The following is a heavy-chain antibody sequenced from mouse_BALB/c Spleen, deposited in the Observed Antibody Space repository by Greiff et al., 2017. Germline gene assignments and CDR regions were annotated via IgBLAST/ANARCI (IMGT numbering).Heavy chain of an antibody. V-gene: IGHV5-6-5*01. CDR2: ISSGGST. J-gene: IGHJ3*01. CDR1: GFTFSSYA. Sequence: DVKLVESGGGLVKPGGSLKLSCAASGFTFSSYAMSWVRQTPEKRLEWVATISSGGSTSYPDSVKGRFTISRDNARNILYLQMSSLRSEDTAMYYCAREEVYNWFAYWGQGTLVTVSA. D-gene: IGHD2-1*01. CDR3: AREEVYNWFAY.